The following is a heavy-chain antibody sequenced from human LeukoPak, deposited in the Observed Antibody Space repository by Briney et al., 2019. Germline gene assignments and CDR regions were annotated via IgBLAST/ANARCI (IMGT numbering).Heavy chain of an antibody. CDR3: ARDYYDSSGYYNA. D-gene: IGHD3-22*01. CDR2: ISSGSSIL. V-gene: IGHV3-48*01. CDR1: GFTFSTYS. Sequence: GGSLRLSCAASGFTFSTYSMNWVRQAPGKGLEWVSYISSGSSILYYADSVKGRFTISRDNAKNSLFLQMNSLRAEDTAVYYCARDYYDSSGYYNAWGQGTLVTVSS. J-gene: IGHJ5*02.